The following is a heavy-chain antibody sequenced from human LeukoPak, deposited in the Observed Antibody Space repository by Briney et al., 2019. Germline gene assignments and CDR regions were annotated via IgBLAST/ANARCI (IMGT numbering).Heavy chain of an antibody. D-gene: IGHD5-24*01. CDR2: ISGSSTSV. J-gene: IGHJ4*02. Sequence: GGSLRLSCAASGFTFDSHTVIWVRQAPGKGLQWVASISGSSTSVFYADPVKGRFTISRDNAKNSLYLQMNSLRAEDTAVYYCAREQRWLQSYYFDYWGQGTLVTVSS. CDR3: AREQRWLQSYYFDY. V-gene: IGHV3-21*01. CDR1: GFTFDSHT.